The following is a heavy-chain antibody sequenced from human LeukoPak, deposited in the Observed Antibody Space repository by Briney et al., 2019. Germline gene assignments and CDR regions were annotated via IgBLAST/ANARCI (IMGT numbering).Heavy chain of an antibody. CDR2: IIPIFGTA. J-gene: IGHJ4*02. Sequence: GASVKVSCKASGGTFSSYAISWVRQAPGQGLEWMGGIIPIFGTANYAQKFQGRVTITADESTSTAYMELSSLRSDDTAVYYCARVGGIVVGDPSFDYWGQGTLVTVSS. CDR3: ARVGGIVVGDPSFDY. V-gene: IGHV1-69*13. CDR1: GGTFSSYA. D-gene: IGHD3-22*01.